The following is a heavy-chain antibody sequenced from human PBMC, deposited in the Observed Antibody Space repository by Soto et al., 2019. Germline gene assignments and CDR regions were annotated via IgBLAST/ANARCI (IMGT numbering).Heavy chain of an antibody. V-gene: IGHV2-5*02. D-gene: IGHD6-25*01. CDR2: IYWDDDK. Sequence: QITLKESGPTLVKPTQTLTLTCTFSGFSLSTSGVGVGWIRQPPGKALEWLALIYWDDDKRYSPSLKSRLTNAKHTANEQLALQGHRKDPVASAPYYCQHHSSGHLPPSYYYYD. CDR3: QHHSSGHLPPSYYYYD. J-gene: IGHJ6*01. CDR1: GFSLSTSGVG.